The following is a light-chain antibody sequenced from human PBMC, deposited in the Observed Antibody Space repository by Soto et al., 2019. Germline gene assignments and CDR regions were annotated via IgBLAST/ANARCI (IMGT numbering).Light chain of an antibody. V-gene: IGKV1-27*01. J-gene: IGKJ1*01. Sequence: DIQLTQSPSSLSASVGDRVTITCRASQDISNYLAWYQQKPGKVPNLLMYGASALRSGVPSRFSGSGSGTAFPLTISSLQPEDVATYYCQKYNSAPWTFGQGTKVEIK. CDR3: QKYNSAPWT. CDR2: GAS. CDR1: QDISNY.